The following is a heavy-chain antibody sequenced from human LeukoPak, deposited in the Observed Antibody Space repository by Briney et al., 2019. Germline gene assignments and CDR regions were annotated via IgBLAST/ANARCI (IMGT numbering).Heavy chain of an antibody. CDR2: ISGSGGGA. V-gene: IGHV3-23*01. Sequence: GGSLRLSCAASGFTFRNYAMSWVRQAPGKGLEWVSAISGSGGGAYYADSVQGRFTISRDNSKSTLCLQMNSLRAEDTAVYYCAKQLGYCSDGSCYFPYWGQGTLVTVSS. CDR3: AKQLGYCSDGSCYFPY. J-gene: IGHJ4*02. D-gene: IGHD2-15*01. CDR1: GFTFRNYA.